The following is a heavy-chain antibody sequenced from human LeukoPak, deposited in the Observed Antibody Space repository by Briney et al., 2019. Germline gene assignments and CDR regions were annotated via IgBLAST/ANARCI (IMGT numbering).Heavy chain of an antibody. CDR3: ARQLEIYYYYYTDV. J-gene: IGHJ6*03. V-gene: IGHV4-39*01. D-gene: IGHD5-24*01. CDR1: GGSISSSSYY. CDR2: IYYSGST. Sequence: KPSETLSLTCTVSGGSISSSSYYWGWIRQPPGKGLEWIGSIYYSGSTYYNPSLKSRVTISVDTSKNQFSLKLSSVTAADTAVYYCARQLEIYYYYYTDVWGKGTTVTVSS.